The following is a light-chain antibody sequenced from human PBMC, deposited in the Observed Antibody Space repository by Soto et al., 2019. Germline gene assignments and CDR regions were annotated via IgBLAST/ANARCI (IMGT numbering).Light chain of an antibody. Sequence: EIQMTQSPSTLSASVGDRVTITCRASQSISSWLAWYQQKPGKAPKLLIYKASSLESGVPSRFSGSGSGTEFTLTISSLQPDDFATYYCQQYKSYSVTFGHGPKVDIK. CDR3: QQYKSYSVT. V-gene: IGKV1-5*03. CDR1: QSISSW. CDR2: KAS. J-gene: IGKJ1*01.